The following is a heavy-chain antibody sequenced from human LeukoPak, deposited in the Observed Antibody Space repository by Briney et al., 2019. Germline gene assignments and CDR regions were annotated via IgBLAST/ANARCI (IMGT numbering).Heavy chain of an antibody. D-gene: IGHD3-10*01. V-gene: IGHV4-31*03. CDR2: IYYSGST. CDR3: ARKTYGSGSYWTYGMDV. Sequence: SETLSLTCTVSGGSISSGGYYWSWIRQHPGKGLEWIGYIYYSGSTYYNPSLKSRVTISVDTSKNQFSLKLSSVTAADTAVYYCARKTYGSGSYWTYGMDVWGQGTLVTVSS. CDR1: GGSISSGGYY. J-gene: IGHJ6*02.